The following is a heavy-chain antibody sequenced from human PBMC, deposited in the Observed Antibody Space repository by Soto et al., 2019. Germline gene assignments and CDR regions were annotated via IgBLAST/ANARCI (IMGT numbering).Heavy chain of an antibody. Sequence: EVQLLESGGGLVQPGGSLRLSCAASGLTFSNYAMNWVRQAPGKGLEWVSVISATGGSAFYADSVKGRFTISRDNSKNAHYLQMNSLRAEDTAIYYCVKEGTGWHYPGCFDFWGRGTMVTVSS. V-gene: IGHV3-23*01. D-gene: IGHD6-19*01. CDR1: GLTFSNYA. CDR2: ISATGGSA. CDR3: VKEGTGWHYPGCFDF. J-gene: IGHJ3*01.